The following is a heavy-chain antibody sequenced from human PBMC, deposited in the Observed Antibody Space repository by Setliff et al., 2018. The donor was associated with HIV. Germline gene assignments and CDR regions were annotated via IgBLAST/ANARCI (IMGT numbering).Heavy chain of an antibody. CDR1: GYTFTGYY. V-gene: IGHV1-2*02. CDR3: ASGVICGGDCTWTVDY. CDR2: INPNNGGT. J-gene: IGHJ4*02. Sequence: GASVKVSCKASGYTFTGYYMHWVRQAPGQGLEWMGWINPNNGGTNYAQKFQGRVTMTRDTSISTAYMELSRLRSDDTAVYYCASGVICGGDCTWTVDYWGQGTLVTVSS. D-gene: IGHD2-21*02.